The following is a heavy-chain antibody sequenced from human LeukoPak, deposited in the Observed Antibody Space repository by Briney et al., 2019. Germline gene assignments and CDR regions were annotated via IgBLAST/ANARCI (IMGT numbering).Heavy chain of an antibody. CDR2: IVPIFGTA. CDR1: GGTFSSYA. CDR3: AATRQGPTNYYYMDV. J-gene: IGHJ6*03. V-gene: IGHV1-69*05. D-gene: IGHD2-2*01. Sequence: ASVKVSCKASGGTFSSYAISWERQAPGQGLEWMGGIVPIFGTANYAQKFQGRVTITTDESTSTAYMELSSLRSEDTAVYYCAATRQGPTNYYYMDVWGKGTTVTVSS.